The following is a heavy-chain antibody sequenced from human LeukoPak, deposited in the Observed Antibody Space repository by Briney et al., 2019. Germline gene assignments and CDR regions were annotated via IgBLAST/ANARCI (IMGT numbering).Heavy chain of an antibody. J-gene: IGHJ4*02. Sequence: ASVKVSCKASGYTFTSYGISWVRQAPGQGLEWMGWISAYNGNTNYAQKLQGRVTMTTDTSTSTAYMELRSLRSDDTAVYYCARLKAITMIVVEDYWGQGTLVTVSS. CDR1: GYTFTSYG. CDR3: ARLKAITMIVVEDY. V-gene: IGHV1-18*01. CDR2: ISAYNGNT. D-gene: IGHD3-22*01.